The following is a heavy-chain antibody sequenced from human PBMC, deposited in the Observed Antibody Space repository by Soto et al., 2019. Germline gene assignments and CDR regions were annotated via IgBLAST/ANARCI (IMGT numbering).Heavy chain of an antibody. CDR3: AKAGSVPEVRFLEWFPYYYYYMDV. J-gene: IGHJ6*03. CDR2: ISGSGGST. CDR1: GFTFSSYA. D-gene: IGHD3-3*01. Sequence: GGSLRLSCAASGFTFSSYAMSWVRQAPGKGLEWVSAISGSGGSTYYADSVKGRFTVSRDNSKNTLYLQMNSLRAEDTAVYYCAKAGSVPEVRFLEWFPYYYYYMDVWGKGTTVTVSS. V-gene: IGHV3-23*01.